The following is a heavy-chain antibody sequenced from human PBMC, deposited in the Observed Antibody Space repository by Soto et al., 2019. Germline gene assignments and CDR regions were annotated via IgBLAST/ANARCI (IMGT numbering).Heavy chain of an antibody. CDR1: RYTFTSYA. Sequence: QVQLVQSGAEVKKPGASVKVSCKASRYTFTSYAMHWVRQAPGQRLEWMGWINAGNGDTKYSQKFQGRVTITRDTPATTAHMELSSLRSEDTAVYYCAREYARWGMDVWGQGTTVTVSS. CDR2: INAGNGDT. CDR3: AREYARWGMDV. J-gene: IGHJ6*02. V-gene: IGHV1-3*01.